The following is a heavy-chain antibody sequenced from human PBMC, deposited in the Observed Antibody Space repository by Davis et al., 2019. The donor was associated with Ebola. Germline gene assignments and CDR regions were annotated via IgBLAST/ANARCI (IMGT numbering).Heavy chain of an antibody. Sequence: GGSLRLSCAASGFTFRTYSMNWVRRAPGKGLEWVSYISSSGTVYYADSVKGRFTISRDNAKNSLYLQMNSLRAEDTAVYYCVRDPALVVTGGGWFFGLWGRGTLVTVSS. V-gene: IGHV3-48*01. CDR1: GFTFRTYS. CDR2: ISSSGTV. D-gene: IGHD2-21*02. CDR3: VRDPALVVTGGGWFFGL. J-gene: IGHJ2*01.